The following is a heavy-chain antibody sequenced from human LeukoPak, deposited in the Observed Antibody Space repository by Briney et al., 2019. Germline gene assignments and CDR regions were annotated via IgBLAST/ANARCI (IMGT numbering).Heavy chain of an antibody. Sequence: NPGGSLRLSCAASGFTFSNYIMDWVRQVPGKGLEWVSSIGKTGSYVYHVDSVRGRFTISRDNAKNSLYLQMNSLRAEDMAVYYCARDSKPIAVAVSFDYWGQGTLVTVSS. J-gene: IGHJ4*02. D-gene: IGHD6-19*01. CDR1: GFTFSNYI. V-gene: IGHV3-21*01. CDR3: ARDSKPIAVAVSFDY. CDR2: IGKTGSYV.